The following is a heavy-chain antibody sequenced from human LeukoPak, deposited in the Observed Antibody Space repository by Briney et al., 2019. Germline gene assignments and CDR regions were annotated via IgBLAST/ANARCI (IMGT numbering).Heavy chain of an antibody. CDR3: ARSIAAAGFDY. Sequence: PGGSLRLSCAASGFTFSYYSMNWVRQAPGKGLEWVSSITSSSNYIYYADSVKGRFTISRDNAKNSLYLQMNSLRAEDTAVYYCARSIAAAGFDYWGQGTLVTVSS. CDR1: GFTFSYYS. J-gene: IGHJ4*02. CDR2: ITSSSNYI. V-gene: IGHV3-21*01. D-gene: IGHD6-13*01.